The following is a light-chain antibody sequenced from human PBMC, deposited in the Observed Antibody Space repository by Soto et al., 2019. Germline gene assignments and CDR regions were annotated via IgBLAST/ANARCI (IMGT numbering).Light chain of an antibody. J-gene: IGKJ1*01. V-gene: IGKV1-39*01. Sequence: DIQMTQSPSSLSASVVDRVTITCRASQSISSYLNWYQQKPGKAPKFLIYAASNLQSGVPSRFSGSGSGTDFTLTISSLQPEDFATYYCQQSYSSPQTFGQGTKVDI. CDR1: QSISSY. CDR3: QQSYSSPQT. CDR2: AAS.